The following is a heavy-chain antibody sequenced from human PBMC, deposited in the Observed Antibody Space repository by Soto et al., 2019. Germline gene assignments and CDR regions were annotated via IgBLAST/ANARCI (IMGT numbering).Heavy chain of an antibody. J-gene: IGHJ6*02. CDR3: ARELIAVAGTGYYGMDV. Sequence: GASVKVSCKASGYTFTGYYMHWVRQAPGQGLEWMGWINPNSGGTNYAQKFQGWATMTRDTSISTAYMELSRLRSDDTAVYYCARELIAVAGTGYYGMDVWGQGTTVTVSS. V-gene: IGHV1-2*04. CDR2: INPNSGGT. D-gene: IGHD6-19*01. CDR1: GYTFTGYY.